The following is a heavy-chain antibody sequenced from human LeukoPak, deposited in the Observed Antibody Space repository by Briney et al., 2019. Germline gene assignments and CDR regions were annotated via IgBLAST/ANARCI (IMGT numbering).Heavy chain of an antibody. Sequence: PSETLSLTCTVSGGSISSSIYYWGWIRQPPGKGLEWIGSIYYSGSTYYNPSLKSRVTISVDTSKNQFSLKLSSVTAADTAVYYCARRGYYDILTGYWGYYFDYWGQGTLVTVSS. J-gene: IGHJ4*02. CDR2: IYYSGST. CDR1: GGSISSSIYY. V-gene: IGHV4-39*01. D-gene: IGHD3-9*01. CDR3: ARRGYYDILTGYWGYYFDY.